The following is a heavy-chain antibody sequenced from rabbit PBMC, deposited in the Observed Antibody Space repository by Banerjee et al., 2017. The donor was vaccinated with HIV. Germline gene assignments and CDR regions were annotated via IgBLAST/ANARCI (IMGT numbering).Heavy chain of an antibody. Sequence: QEQLEESGGDLVKPEGSLTLTCTASGIDFSSSYYMCWVRQAPGKGLELIACIYSSTGSIYDASWAKGRFTISKTSSTTVTLQMTSLTAADTATHFCARGYTGNGGYYFNLWGPGTLVTVS. V-gene: IGHV1S45*01. CDR2: IYSSTGSI. CDR3: ARGYTGNGGYYFNL. J-gene: IGHJ4*01. D-gene: IGHD1-1*01. CDR1: GIDFSSSYY.